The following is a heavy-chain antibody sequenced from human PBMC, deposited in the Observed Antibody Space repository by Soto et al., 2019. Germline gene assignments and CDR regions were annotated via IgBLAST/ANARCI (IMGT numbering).Heavy chain of an antibody. J-gene: IGHJ6*02. Sequence: QVRLVQSGAELQKPGASVSVSCEASGYTFTAYYIYWVRQAPGQGLECLGWINPNNGATKYVEKFQGRVTMTRDTSSSTANMELERLIPDDTAVYYCARAGIAAARSGEYAMDVWGQGTTVTVSS. CDR3: ARAGIAAARSGEYAMDV. D-gene: IGHD6-13*01. V-gene: IGHV1-2*02. CDR2: INPNNGAT. CDR1: GYTFTAYY.